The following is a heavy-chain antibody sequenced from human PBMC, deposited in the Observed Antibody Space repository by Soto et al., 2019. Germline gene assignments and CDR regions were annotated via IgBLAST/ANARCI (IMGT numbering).Heavy chain of an antibody. CDR2: IDWDDDK. CDR3: ARIYPLTSGSYYYFDY. CDR1: GFSLSTSGMC. V-gene: IGHV2-70*01. D-gene: IGHD1-26*01. J-gene: IGHJ4*02. Sequence: SGPTLVNPTQTLTLTCTFSGFSLSTSGMCVSWIRQPPGKALVWLALIDWDDDKYYSTSLKTRLTISKDTSKNQVVLTMTNMDPVDTATYYCARIYPLTSGSYYYFDYWGQGTLVTVSS.